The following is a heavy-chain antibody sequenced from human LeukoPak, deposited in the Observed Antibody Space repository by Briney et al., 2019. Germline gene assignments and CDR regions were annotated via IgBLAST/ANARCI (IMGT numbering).Heavy chain of an antibody. D-gene: IGHD1-26*01. CDR3: TRVGGSYYALDY. V-gene: IGHV3-49*02. J-gene: IGHJ4*02. CDR2: IRSKAYGGTT. CDR1: GFTFGYYA. Sequence: PGGALRLSCTASGFTFGYYAMSWVRQAPGKGLEWVGFIRSKAYGGTTEYAASVKGTFTISRDDSKSIAYLQMNSLKTEDTAVYYCTRVGGSYYALDYWGQGTLVTVSS.